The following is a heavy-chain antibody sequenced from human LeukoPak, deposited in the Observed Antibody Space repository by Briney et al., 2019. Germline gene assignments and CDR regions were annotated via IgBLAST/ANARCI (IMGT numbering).Heavy chain of an antibody. V-gene: IGHV3-9*01. CDR2: ISWNSGTI. Sequence: TGGSLRLSCAASGFTFDDYAMHWVRQAPGKGVEGVSGISWNSGTIFYADSVKGRFTISSHNAKNSLYLQMNSLRAEDTALYYCAKSPSVAVPYFDYWGQGTLVTVSS. D-gene: IGHD6-19*01. CDR1: GFTFDDYA. CDR3: AKSPSVAVPYFDY. J-gene: IGHJ4*02.